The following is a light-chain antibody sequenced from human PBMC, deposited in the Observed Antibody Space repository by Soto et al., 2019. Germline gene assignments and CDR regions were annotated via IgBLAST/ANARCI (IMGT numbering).Light chain of an antibody. Sequence: QMTQSPSSVSAHVGDRLTITCRASRDISNSLAWYQQTPGKAPKLLLRCASSLGSGVPSRFSGSGSGTEFTLTISSLEPDDAATYFCLQYLTYSTFGQGTQLDIK. CDR3: LQYLTYST. J-gene: IGKJ5*01. CDR1: RDISNS. CDR2: CAS. V-gene: IGKV1-5*01.